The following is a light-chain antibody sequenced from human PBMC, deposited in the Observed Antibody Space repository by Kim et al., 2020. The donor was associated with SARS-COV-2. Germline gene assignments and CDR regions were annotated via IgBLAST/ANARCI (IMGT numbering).Light chain of an antibody. J-gene: IGLJ2*01. Sequence: GQRVTIFCSGSSSKVGSNTVNWYQKLPGTAPKLLIYSNNQRPAGAPERFSGSKSGTSASLAISGLQSEDEADYYCAAWDDSLNGVVFGGGTQLTVL. CDR1: SSKVGSNT. CDR2: SNN. V-gene: IGLV1-44*01. CDR3: AAWDDSLNGVV.